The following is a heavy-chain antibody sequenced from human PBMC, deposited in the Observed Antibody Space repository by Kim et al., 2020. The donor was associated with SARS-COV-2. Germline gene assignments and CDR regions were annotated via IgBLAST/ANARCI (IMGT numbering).Heavy chain of an antibody. CDR2: IRSKAYGGTT. D-gene: IGHD6-19*01. Sequence: GGSLRLSCTASGFTFGDYAMSSVRQAPGKGLEWVGFIRSKAYGGTTEYAASVKGRFTISRDDSKSIAYLQMNSLKTEDTAVYYCTRFYSSGWEYFDYWGQGTLVTVSS. CDR1: GFTFGDYA. CDR3: TRFYSSGWEYFDY. V-gene: IGHV3-49*04. J-gene: IGHJ4*02.